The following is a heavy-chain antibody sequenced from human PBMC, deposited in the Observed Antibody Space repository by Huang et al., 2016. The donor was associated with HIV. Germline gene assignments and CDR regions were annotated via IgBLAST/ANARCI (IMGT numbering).Heavy chain of an antibody. CDR1: GGSFSGYF. J-gene: IGHJ4*02. D-gene: IGHD1-20*01. CDR3: ARRYNGRYDY. V-gene: IGHV4-34*02. CDR2: TNHSVTI. Sequence: QVQLQQWGAGLLKTSETLSLTCAVYGGSFSGYFWSWVRQPPGKGLEWVVETNHSVTINYNPARWSRVNLSIDTAKKQFSLHLSSLSAADTAVYYCARRYNGRYDYWGRGSPVTVPS.